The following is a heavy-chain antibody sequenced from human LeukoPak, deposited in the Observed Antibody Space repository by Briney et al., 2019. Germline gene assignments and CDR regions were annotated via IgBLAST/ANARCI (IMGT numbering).Heavy chain of an antibody. V-gene: IGHV3-23*01. Sequence: PGGPLRLSCAASGFTFSSYATSWVRQAPGKGLEWVSAISGSGGSTYYADSVKGRFTISRDNSKNTLYLQMNSLRAEDTAVYYCAKGSAAAGTGIDPWGQGTLVTVSS. CDR1: GFTFSSYA. D-gene: IGHD6-13*01. J-gene: IGHJ5*02. CDR2: ISGSGGST. CDR3: AKGSAAAGTGIDP.